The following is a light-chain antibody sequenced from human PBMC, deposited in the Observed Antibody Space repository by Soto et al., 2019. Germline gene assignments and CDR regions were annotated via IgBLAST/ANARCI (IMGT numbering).Light chain of an antibody. V-gene: IGKV1-5*03. Sequence: DIQMTQSPSTLSASVGDRVTITCRASQSISTWLAWYQQKPGKAPKLLIYKASSLESGVPSRFSGSGSGAEFTLTISSLQPDDFATYYCQQHTSNPLTFGGGTKVEIK. CDR2: KAS. CDR3: QQHTSNPLT. J-gene: IGKJ4*01. CDR1: QSISTW.